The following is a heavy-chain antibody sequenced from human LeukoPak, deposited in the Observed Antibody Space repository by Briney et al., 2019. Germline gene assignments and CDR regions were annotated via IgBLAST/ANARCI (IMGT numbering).Heavy chain of an antibody. J-gene: IGHJ4*02. D-gene: IGHD2/OR15-2a*01. CDR1: GFTVSSNY. Sequence: PGGSLRLSCAASGFTVSSNYMSWVRQAPGKGLEWVSVIYSGGSTYYADSVKGRFTISRDNSKNTLYLQMNSLRAEDTAVYYCARGAFGVGGYFDYWGQGTLVTVSS. V-gene: IGHV3-66*01. CDR3: ARGAFGVGGYFDY. CDR2: IYSGGST.